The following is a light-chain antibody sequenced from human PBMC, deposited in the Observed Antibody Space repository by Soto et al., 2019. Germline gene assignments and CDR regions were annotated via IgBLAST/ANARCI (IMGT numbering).Light chain of an antibody. CDR2: GAS. J-gene: IGKJ1*01. CDR1: QSGFSFY. Sequence: EIVLTQSPGTLSLSPGERATLSCRASQSGFSFYLAWFQQKPGQAPRLLIYGASTRATGIPHRFSGSGSGTDFTLTISRLEPEDFAVYYCHQYGSSPWTLGQGTKVEIK. CDR3: HQYGSSPWT. V-gene: IGKV3-20*01.